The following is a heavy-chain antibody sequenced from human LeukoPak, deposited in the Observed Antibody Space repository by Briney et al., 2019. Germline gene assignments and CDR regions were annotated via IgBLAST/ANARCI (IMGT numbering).Heavy chain of an antibody. CDR3: ARGMAAAYDYNWFDS. Sequence: SETLSLTCTVSGASMSSFYWSWFRQTGVKGLEWIGHISNTGITNYNPSLKSRLIMSVDTSKSQFSLILTSVTAADTAIYFCARGMAAAYDYNWFDSWGQGTLVTVSS. CDR2: ISNTGIT. J-gene: IGHJ5*01. V-gene: IGHV4-4*07. D-gene: IGHD5-12*01. CDR1: GASMSSFY.